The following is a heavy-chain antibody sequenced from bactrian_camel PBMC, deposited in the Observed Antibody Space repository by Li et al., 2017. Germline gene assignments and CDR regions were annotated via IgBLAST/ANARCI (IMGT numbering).Heavy chain of an antibody. CDR1: GYYSSYC. D-gene: IGHD2*01. CDR2: IDDDGST. V-gene: IGHV3S53*01. J-gene: IGHJ4*01. Sequence: HVQLVESGGGSVQAGGLLRLACTHSGYYSSYCLGWFRQAPGKEREGVAAIDDDGSTTYADSVKGRFTISKDTPKDTVYLQMSSLKPEDTALYYCATRVSSDCTFSTPDGCYSHRGQGTQVTVS.